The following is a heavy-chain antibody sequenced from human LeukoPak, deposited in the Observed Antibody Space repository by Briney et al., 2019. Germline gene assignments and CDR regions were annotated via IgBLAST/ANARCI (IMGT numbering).Heavy chain of an antibody. CDR2: IYPGDSDT. Sequence: GEFLKMSCQNCKNSFTNYWIGWVRQSPVKNLEWMGIIYPGDSDTRYSPSFQGQVTISADKSISTAYLQWSSLKASDTAMYYCARGRVGDYWGQGTLVTVSS. D-gene: IGHD1-26*01. CDR1: KNSFTNYW. V-gene: IGHV5-51*01. J-gene: IGHJ4*02. CDR3: ARGRVGDY.